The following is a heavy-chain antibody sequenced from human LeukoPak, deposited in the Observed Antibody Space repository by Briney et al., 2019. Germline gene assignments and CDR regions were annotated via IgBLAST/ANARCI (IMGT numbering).Heavy chain of an antibody. CDR3: ARDPVLMVYAADAFDI. J-gene: IGHJ3*02. Sequence: ASVKVSCKASGYTFTGYYMHWVRQAPGQGLEWMGRINPNSGGTNYAQKLQGRVTMTTDTSTSTAYMELRSLRSDDTAVYYCARDPVLMVYAADAFDIWGQGTMVTVSS. D-gene: IGHD2-8*01. CDR2: INPNSGGT. V-gene: IGHV1-2*06. CDR1: GYTFTGYY.